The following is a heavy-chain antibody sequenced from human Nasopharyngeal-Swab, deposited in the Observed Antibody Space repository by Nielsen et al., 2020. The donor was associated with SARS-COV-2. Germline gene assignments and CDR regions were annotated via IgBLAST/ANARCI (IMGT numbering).Heavy chain of an antibody. CDR3: AREGYNWNSGSPYGMDV. CDR2: IKQDGIEK. J-gene: IGHJ6*02. V-gene: IGHV3-7*03. CDR1: GFTFSSYW. Sequence: GGSLRLSCAASGFTFSSYWMSWVRQAPGKGLEWVANIKQDGIEKYYVDSVKGRFTISRDNAKNSLYLQMNSLRAEDTAVYYCAREGYNWNSGSPYGMDVWGQGTTVTVSS. D-gene: IGHD1-7*01.